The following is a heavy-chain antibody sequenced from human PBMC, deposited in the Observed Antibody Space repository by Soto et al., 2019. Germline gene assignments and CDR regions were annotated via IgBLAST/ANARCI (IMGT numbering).Heavy chain of an antibody. D-gene: IGHD4-17*01. J-gene: IGHJ4*02. CDR3: ARVEGYGDYFDY. CDR2: IYDTGTT. CDR1: GASVRSGSYY. Sequence: SETLSLTCTVSGASVRSGSYYWSWVRQPPGRGLEWIGYIYDTGTTNYNPSLKSRVTMSVDTSKNQFSLKLNSLTAADTAVYYCARVEGYGDYFDYWGQGTLVTVSS. V-gene: IGHV4-61*01.